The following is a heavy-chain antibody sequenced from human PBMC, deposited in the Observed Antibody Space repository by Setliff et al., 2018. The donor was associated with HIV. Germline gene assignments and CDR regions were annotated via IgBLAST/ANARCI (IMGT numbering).Heavy chain of an antibody. Sequence: SVKVSCKASGGTFSSYPISWVRQAPGLGLEWMGGIIPIFGTTHYAQKFQGRVTVTADESTSTAYMQLSSLRSDDTAVYYCARGRNYDSSGYGDYYYYMDVWGKGTTVTVSS. J-gene: IGHJ6*03. CDR1: GGTFSSYP. CDR3: ARGRNYDSSGYGDYYYYMDV. CDR2: IIPIFGTT. V-gene: IGHV1-69*13. D-gene: IGHD3-22*01.